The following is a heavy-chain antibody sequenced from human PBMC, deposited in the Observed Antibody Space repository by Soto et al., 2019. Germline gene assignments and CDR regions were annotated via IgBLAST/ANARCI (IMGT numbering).Heavy chain of an antibody. J-gene: IGHJ5*02. D-gene: IGHD6-19*01. Sequence: QITLKESGPTLVKPTQTLTLTCTFSGFSLSTSGVGVVWIRQPPGKALEWLGIIYWDDDKRYRPSLKSRLTITQPTSKNQVVLTMTNIDPVDTGTYYCAHNLVAGTSWFDPGGQGTLVTVSS. CDR1: GFSLSTSGVG. CDR2: IYWDDDK. V-gene: IGHV2-5*02. CDR3: AHNLVAGTSWFDP.